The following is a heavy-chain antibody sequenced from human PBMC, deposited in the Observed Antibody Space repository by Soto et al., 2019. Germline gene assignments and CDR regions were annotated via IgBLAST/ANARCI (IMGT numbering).Heavy chain of an antibody. D-gene: IGHD2-8*01. Sequence: SVTLSLTCAVYGGCFSGYYWNWVRQPPGKGLEWIGEINHSGSTNYNPSLKSRVTISVDTSKNQFSLKLSSVTAADTAVYYCARGRGYCTNGVCYHYYYYYYMDVWGKGTTVTVSS. V-gene: IGHV4-34*01. J-gene: IGHJ6*03. CDR2: INHSGST. CDR3: ARGRGYCTNGVCYHYYYYYYMDV. CDR1: GGCFSGYY.